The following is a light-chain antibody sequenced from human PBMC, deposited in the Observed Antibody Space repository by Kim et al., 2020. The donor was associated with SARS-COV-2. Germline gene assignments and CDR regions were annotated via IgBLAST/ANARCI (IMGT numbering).Light chain of an antibody. CDR3: QQSYSTPRT. Sequence: ASVEDRVTITCRARQGISSYLYWYQQKPGKAPKVLIYGASSLQSGVPSRFSGSGSGTDFTLTINSLQPEDFATYYCQQSYSTPRTFGPGTKVDIK. J-gene: IGKJ3*01. CDR1: QGISSY. V-gene: IGKV1-39*01. CDR2: GAS.